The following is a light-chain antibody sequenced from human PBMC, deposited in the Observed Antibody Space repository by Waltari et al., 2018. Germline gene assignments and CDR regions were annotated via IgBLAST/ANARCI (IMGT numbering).Light chain of an antibody. CDR3: QTGGHGTWV. V-gene: IGLV4-69*01. Sequence: QLVLTQSPSASASPGASVKLTCTLRSGHSSYVMPWLQQQPERGPRYLMKINTDGIHSKGDEIPVLFSGSSSGAERYLTISSVQPDDEADYYCQTGGHGTWVFGGGTKLTVL. CDR1: SGHSSYV. CDR2: INTDGIH. J-gene: IGLJ3*02.